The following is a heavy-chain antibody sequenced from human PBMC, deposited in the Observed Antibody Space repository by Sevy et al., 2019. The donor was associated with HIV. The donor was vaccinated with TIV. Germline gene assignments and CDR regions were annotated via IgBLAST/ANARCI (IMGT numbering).Heavy chain of an antibody. V-gene: IGHV3-30*02. D-gene: IGHD2-8*01. Sequence: GGSLRLSCGASGFTFSYSGMHWVRQAPGKGLEWVTFIQFDGSSQYYADSVKGRFTILRDNSMNTLYLQMNSLRSDDTAVYYCAKNTAAVGVRGFDYWGQGALVTVSS. CDR1: GFTFSYSG. CDR3: AKNTAAVGVRGFDY. CDR2: IQFDGSSQ. J-gene: IGHJ4*02.